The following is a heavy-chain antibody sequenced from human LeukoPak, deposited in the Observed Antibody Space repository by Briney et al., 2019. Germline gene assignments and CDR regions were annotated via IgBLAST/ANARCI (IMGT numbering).Heavy chain of an antibody. V-gene: IGHV3-23*01. CDR2: ISGSGGST. CDR1: GFTFTSYA. CDR3: AKGARSSGSSYFVY. Sequence: GGSLRLSCAASGFTFTSYAMNWVRQAPGKGLEWVSAISGSGGSTYSADSLKGRFTISRDNSKNTLYLQMNSLRVEDTAVYYCAKGARSSGSSYFVYWGEGALVTVSS. D-gene: IGHD3-10*01. J-gene: IGHJ4*02.